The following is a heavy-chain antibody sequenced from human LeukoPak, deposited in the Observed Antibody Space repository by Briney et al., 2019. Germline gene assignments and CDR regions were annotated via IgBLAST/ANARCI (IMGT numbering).Heavy chain of an antibody. J-gene: IGHJ4*02. CDR1: GFTFSSYA. Sequence: GRSLRLSCAASGFTFSSYAMHWVRQAPGKGLEWVAVISYDGSNKYYADSVRGRFTISRDNSKNTLYLQMNSLRAEDTAVYYCARWRYYDSRHFDYWGQGTLVTVSS. CDR2: ISYDGSNK. V-gene: IGHV3-30-3*01. D-gene: IGHD3-22*01. CDR3: ARWRYYDSRHFDY.